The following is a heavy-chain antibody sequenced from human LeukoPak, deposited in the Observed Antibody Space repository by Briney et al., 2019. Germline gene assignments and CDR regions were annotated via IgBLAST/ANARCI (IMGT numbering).Heavy chain of an antibody. CDR2: ISGSGGST. CDR1: GFTFSSYA. Sequence: GSLRLSCAASGFTFSSYAMSWVRQAPGKGLEWVSAISGSGGSTYYADSVKGRFTISRDDSKNTVYLQMNSLRAEDTAVYYCARDRLEAVAGDDYLDYWGQGTLVTVSS. D-gene: IGHD6-19*01. CDR3: ARDRLEAVAGDDYLDY. J-gene: IGHJ4*02. V-gene: IGHV3-23*01.